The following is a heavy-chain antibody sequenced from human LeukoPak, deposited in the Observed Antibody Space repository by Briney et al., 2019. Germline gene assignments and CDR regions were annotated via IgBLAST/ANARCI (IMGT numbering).Heavy chain of an antibody. CDR3: AKASPSYYYDSSGYYYTADYFDY. D-gene: IGHD3-22*01. CDR1: GFTFSSYA. V-gene: IGHV3-23*01. J-gene: IGHJ4*02. Sequence: GGSLRLSCAASGFTFSSYAMSWVRQAPGKGLEWVSAISGSGGSTYYADSVKGRFTISRDNSKNTLYLQMNSLRAEDTAVYYCAKASPSYYYDSSGYYYTADYFDYWGQGTLVTVSS. CDR2: ISGSGGST.